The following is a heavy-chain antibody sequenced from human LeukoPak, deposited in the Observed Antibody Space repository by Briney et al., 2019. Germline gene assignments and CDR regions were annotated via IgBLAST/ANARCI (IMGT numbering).Heavy chain of an antibody. J-gene: IGHJ4*02. CDR2: INHSGST. V-gene: IGHV4-34*01. CDR1: GGSFSGYY. Sequence: SETLSLTCAVYGGSFSGYYWSWIRQPPGKGLEWIGEINHSGSTNYNPSLKSRVTISVDTSKNQFSLKLSSVTAADTAVYYCARHVPGFDWLTDYWGQGTLVTVSS. CDR3: ARHVPGFDWLTDY. D-gene: IGHD3-9*01.